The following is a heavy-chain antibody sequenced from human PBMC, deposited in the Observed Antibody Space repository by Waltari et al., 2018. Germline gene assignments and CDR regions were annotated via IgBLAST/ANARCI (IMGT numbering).Heavy chain of an antibody. J-gene: IGHJ6*03. CDR1: GGPISSSSYY. CDR3: ARIVVPAYYYYYMDV. D-gene: IGHD2-2*01. CDR2: FCYSGGT. V-gene: IGHV4-39*07. Sequence: QLQLQESGPGLVKPSETLSLTCTVSGGPISSSSYYWGWIRQPPGKGLEGIGNFCYSGGTSCNPSRKSRVNISVDTSKNHFSLKLSSVTAADTAVYYCARIVVPAYYYYYMDVWGKGTTVTISS.